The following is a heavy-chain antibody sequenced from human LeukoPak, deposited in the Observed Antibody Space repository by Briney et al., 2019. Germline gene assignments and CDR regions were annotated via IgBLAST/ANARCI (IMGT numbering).Heavy chain of an antibody. CDR3: AKDLAVAGTVDY. CDR2: ISSSSSFI. CDR1: GFTFSDYS. D-gene: IGHD6-19*01. J-gene: IGHJ4*02. V-gene: IGHV3-21*01. Sequence: PGGSLRLSCAASGFTFSDYSMNWVRQAPGKGLAWVSSISSSSSFIYYADSVKGRFTISRDNAKNSLYVEPNSLRAEDTAVYYCAKDLAVAGTVDYWGQGTLVTVSS.